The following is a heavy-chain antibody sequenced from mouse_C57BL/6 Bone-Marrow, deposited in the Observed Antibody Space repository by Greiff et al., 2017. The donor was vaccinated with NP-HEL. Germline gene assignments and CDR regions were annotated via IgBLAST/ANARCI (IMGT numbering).Heavy chain of an antibody. CDR1: GISITTGNYR. CDR3: AGGLRRPTDY. Sequence: EVKLMESGPGLVKPSQTVFLTCTVTGISITTGNYRWSWIRQFPGNKLEWIGYIYYSGTITYNPSLTSRTTITRDTPKNQFFLEMNSLTAEDTATYYCAGGLRRPTDYWGQGTSVTVSS. D-gene: IGHD2-4*01. J-gene: IGHJ4*01. CDR2: IYYSGTI. V-gene: IGHV3-5*01.